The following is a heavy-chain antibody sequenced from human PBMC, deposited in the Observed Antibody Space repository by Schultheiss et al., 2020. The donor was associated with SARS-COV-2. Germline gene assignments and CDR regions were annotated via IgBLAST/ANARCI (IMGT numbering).Heavy chain of an antibody. D-gene: IGHD4-23*01. Sequence: ASVKVSCKASGYTFTSYAMHWVRQAPGQRLEWMGWINAGNGNTKYSQKFQGRVTITRDTSASTAYMELSSLRSEDTAVYYCARADTVGYYYYYYGMDVWGQGTTVTVSS. J-gene: IGHJ6*02. CDR1: GYTFTSYA. V-gene: IGHV1-3*01. CDR3: ARADTVGYYYYYYGMDV. CDR2: INAGNGNT.